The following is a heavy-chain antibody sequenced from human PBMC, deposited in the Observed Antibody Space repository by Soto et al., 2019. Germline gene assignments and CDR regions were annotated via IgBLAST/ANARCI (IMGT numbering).Heavy chain of an antibody. CDR2: TYYRSKWYN. J-gene: IGHJ4*02. D-gene: IGHD3-22*01. V-gene: IGHV6-1*01. CDR3: ARSLVTPKYYYDSSGSYYFYY. CDR1: GDSVSSNSAA. Sequence: PSQTLSLTCAISGDSVSSNSAAWNWIRQSPSRGLEWLGRTYYRSKWYNDYAVSVKSRITINPDTSKNQFSLQLNSVTPEDTAVYYCARSLVTPKYYYDSSGSYYFYYWGQGTLVTVSS.